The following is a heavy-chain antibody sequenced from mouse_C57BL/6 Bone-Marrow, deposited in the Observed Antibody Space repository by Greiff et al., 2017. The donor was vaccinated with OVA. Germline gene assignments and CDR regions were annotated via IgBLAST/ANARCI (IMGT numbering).Heavy chain of an antibody. Sequence: HLPPPGAELARPGASVKLSCKASGYTFTSYGISWVKQRTGQGLEWIGEIYPRSGNTYYNEKFKGKATLTADKSSSTAYMELRSLASEDSAVYFCARSDGYSFAYWGQGTLVTVSA. V-gene: IGHV1-81*01. CDR1: GYTFTSYG. CDR3: ARSDGYSFAY. D-gene: IGHD2-3*01. J-gene: IGHJ3*01. CDR2: IYPRSGNT.